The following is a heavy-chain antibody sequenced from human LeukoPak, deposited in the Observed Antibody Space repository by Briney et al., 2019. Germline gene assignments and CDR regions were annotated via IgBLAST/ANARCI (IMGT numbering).Heavy chain of an antibody. CDR3: VRAIQESDGSGYYCNS. V-gene: IGHV3-49*03. CDR2: IRRRANGGTR. J-gene: IGHJ4*02. Sequence: PGGSLRLFCAASGFGFADDVRSWFRQAPGKGLELVGLIRRRANGGTRGYAASVKGRFSIPIDDSTWIAYLQLESLKNEDTAVYYGVRAIQESDGSGYYCNSWGQGTLVTVSS. D-gene: IGHD3-22*01. CDR1: GFGFADDV.